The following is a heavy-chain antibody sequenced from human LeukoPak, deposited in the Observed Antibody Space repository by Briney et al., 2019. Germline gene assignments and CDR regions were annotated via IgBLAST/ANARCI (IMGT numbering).Heavy chain of an antibody. Sequence: PGGSLRLSCAASGFTFSSYGIHWVRQAPGKGLEWVAVISYDGSNKYYADSVKGRFTISRDNSKNTLYLQMNSPRAEDTAVYYCAYSSSWARGAFDIWGQGTMVTVSS. CDR3: AYSSSWARGAFDI. V-gene: IGHV3-30*03. D-gene: IGHD6-13*01. CDR1: GFTFSSYG. J-gene: IGHJ3*02. CDR2: ISYDGSNK.